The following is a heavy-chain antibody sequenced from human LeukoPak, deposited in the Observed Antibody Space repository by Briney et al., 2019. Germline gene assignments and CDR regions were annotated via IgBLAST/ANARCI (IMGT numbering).Heavy chain of an antibody. D-gene: IGHD6-6*01. CDR1: GFTFDDYT. J-gene: IGHJ4*02. Sequence: GGSLRLSCAASGFTFDDYTMHWVRHAPGKGLEWVSLISWDGGSTYYADSVKGRFTISRDNSKNSLYLQMNSLRTEDTALYYCAIEYSSLNYFDYWGQGTLVTASS. CDR3: AIEYSSLNYFDY. CDR2: ISWDGGST. V-gene: IGHV3-43*01.